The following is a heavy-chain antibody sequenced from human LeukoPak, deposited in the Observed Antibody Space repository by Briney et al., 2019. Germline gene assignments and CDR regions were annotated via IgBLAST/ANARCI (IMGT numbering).Heavy chain of an antibody. CDR2: IYYSGST. CDR1: GGSTSSYY. Sequence: PSETLSLTCTVSGGSTSSYYWSWIRQPPGKGLGWIGYIYYSGSTNYNPSLKSRVTISVDTSKNQFSLKLSSVTAADTAVYYCARGYGYGSPYYFDYWGQGTLVTVSS. J-gene: IGHJ4*02. CDR3: ARGYGYGSPYYFDY. D-gene: IGHD5-12*01. V-gene: IGHV4-59*01.